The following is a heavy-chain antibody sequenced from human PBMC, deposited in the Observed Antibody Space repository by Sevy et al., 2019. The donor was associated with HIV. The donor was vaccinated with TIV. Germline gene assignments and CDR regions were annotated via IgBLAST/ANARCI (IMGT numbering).Heavy chain of an antibody. CDR1: GFGVSDTY. CDR3: ARLNVYYYDDDGYYTTGNAFDI. D-gene: IGHD3-22*01. Sequence: GGSLRLSCAASGFGVSDTYMSWVGQAPGKGLEWVSVIYSGDKTYHADSVKGRFTISRDSSKNTIYLQLNSLRTEDTAVYYCARLNVYYYDDDGYYTTGNAFDIWGQGTMVTVSS. CDR2: IYSGDKT. J-gene: IGHJ3*02. V-gene: IGHV3-53*01.